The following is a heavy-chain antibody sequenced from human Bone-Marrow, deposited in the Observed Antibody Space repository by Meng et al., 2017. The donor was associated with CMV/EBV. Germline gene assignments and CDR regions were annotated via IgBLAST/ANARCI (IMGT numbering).Heavy chain of an antibody. V-gene: IGHV4-39*07. CDR1: GGSISSSSYY. CDR2: IYYSGST. D-gene: IGHD3-3*01. J-gene: IGHJ6*02. Sequence: SETLSLTCTFSGGSISSSSYYWGWIRQPPGKGLEWIGSIYYSGSTYYNPSLKSRVTTSVDTSKNQFSLKLSSVTAADTAVYYCARDKGITIFGVVNYYYYGMYVWGQGTTVTVSS. CDR3: ARDKGITIFGVVNYYYYGMYV.